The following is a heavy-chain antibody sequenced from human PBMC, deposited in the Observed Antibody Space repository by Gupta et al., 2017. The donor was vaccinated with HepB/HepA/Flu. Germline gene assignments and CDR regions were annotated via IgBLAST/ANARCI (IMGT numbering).Heavy chain of an antibody. CDR2: IYWNDDK. CDR1: GFSLSTSGVG. D-gene: IGHD6-13*01. V-gene: IGHV2-5*01. J-gene: IGHJ4*02. Sequence: QITLKESGPTLVKPTQTLTLTCTFSGFSLSTSGVGVDWIRQPPGKALEWLALIYWNDDKRYSPSLRNRLTLTKDTSKNQVVLTMTNMDPVDTATYYCAHRFIAADVFDYWGQGTLVTVSS. CDR3: AHRFIAADVFDY.